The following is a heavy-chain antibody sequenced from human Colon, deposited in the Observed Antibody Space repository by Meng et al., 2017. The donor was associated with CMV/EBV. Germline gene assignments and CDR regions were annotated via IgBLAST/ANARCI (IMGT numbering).Heavy chain of an antibody. CDR1: GGSISGHY. D-gene: IGHD3-10*01. CDR2: IYSNGRI. J-gene: IGHJ1*01. V-gene: IGHV4-4*07. CDR3: GRAGARGVPIDV. Sequence: QVKLQESGPGLVKPSATLSLTCPASGGSISGHYWTWIRRPAGEGLQWLGRIYSNGRIDENYSLRSRVTISVDTSKNQLSLRLTSVTAADTAVYYCGRAGARGVPIDVWGRGTLVTVSS.